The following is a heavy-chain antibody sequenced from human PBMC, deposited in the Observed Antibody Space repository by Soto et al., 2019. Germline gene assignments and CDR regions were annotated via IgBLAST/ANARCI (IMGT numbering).Heavy chain of an antibody. D-gene: IGHD3-16*02. CDR2: IIPIFGTR. CDR3: ARGGYTISRSLIYFDF. J-gene: IGHJ4*02. Sequence: SVKVSCKASVGTFSNYAISWVRQAPGQGLEWMGGIIPIFGTRNYAQNFQGRVTITADESTGTAYMELSSLRSEDTAVYYCARGGYTISRSLIYFDFWGQGTLVTVSS. V-gene: IGHV1-69*13. CDR1: VGTFSNYA.